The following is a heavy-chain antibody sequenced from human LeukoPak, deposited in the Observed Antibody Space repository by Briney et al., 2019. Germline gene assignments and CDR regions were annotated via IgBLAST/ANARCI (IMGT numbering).Heavy chain of an antibody. Sequence: PSETLSLTCAVYGGSFSGYYWSWIRQPPGKGLEWIGEINHSGSTNYNPSLKSRVTISVDTSKNQFSLKLSSVTAADTAVYYCARGGPYYYYDSSGYLFGGQGTLVTVSS. CDR2: INHSGST. CDR3: ARGGPYYYYDSSGYLF. D-gene: IGHD3-22*01. CDR1: GGSFSGYY. V-gene: IGHV4-34*01. J-gene: IGHJ4*02.